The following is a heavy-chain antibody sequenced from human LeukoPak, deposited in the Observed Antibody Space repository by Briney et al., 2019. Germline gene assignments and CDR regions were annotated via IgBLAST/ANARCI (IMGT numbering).Heavy chain of an antibody. D-gene: IGHD6-13*01. CDR1: GYTFTSYG. J-gene: IGHJ4*02. CDR3: AREVKEPGTAAAGTHSYFDY. Sequence: AVSVKVSCKASGYTFTSYGISWVRQAPGQGLEWMGWISAYNGNTNYAQKLQGRVTMTTDTSTSTAYMELRSLRSDDTAVYYCAREVKEPGTAAAGTHSYFDYWGQGTLVTVSS. V-gene: IGHV1-18*01. CDR2: ISAYNGNT.